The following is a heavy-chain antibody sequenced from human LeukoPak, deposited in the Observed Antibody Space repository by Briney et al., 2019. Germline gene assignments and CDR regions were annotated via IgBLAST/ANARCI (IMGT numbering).Heavy chain of an antibody. CDR1: GGSISSSSYY. D-gene: IGHD3-10*01. CDR2: IYYSGST. J-gene: IGHJ4*02. Sequence: PSETLSLTCTVSGGSISSSSYYWGWIRQPPGKGLEWIGSIYYSGSTYYNPSLKSRVTISVDTSKNQFSLKLSSVTAADTAVYYCAGEYYYGSGSYVDYWGQGTLVTVSS. V-gene: IGHV4-39*01. CDR3: AGEYYYGSGSYVDY.